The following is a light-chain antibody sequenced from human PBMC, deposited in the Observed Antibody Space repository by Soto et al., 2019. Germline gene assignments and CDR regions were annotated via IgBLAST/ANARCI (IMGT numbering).Light chain of an antibody. Sequence: DIQMTQSPSSLSASVGDRVSITCRASQSISNHLNWYQQKPGKAPKLLIFAASSLQSGVPSRFSGSRSGPDFTLTISSLQPEDFATYYCQQSYSSPPTFGQ. CDR1: QSISNH. J-gene: IGKJ1*01. CDR2: AAS. CDR3: QQSYSSPPT. V-gene: IGKV1-39*01.